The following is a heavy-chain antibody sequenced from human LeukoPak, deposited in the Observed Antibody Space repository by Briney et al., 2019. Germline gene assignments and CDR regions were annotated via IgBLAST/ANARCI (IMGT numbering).Heavy chain of an antibody. V-gene: IGHV4-39*07. Sequence: PSETLSLTCTVSGGSISGSSYYWGWIRQPPGKGLEWIGSIYYSGSTYYNPSLKSRVTISVDTSKNQFSLKLSSVTAADAAVYYCARVAAGIGFFQHWGQGTLVTVSS. D-gene: IGHD6-13*01. CDR2: IYYSGST. CDR1: GGSISGSSYY. J-gene: IGHJ1*01. CDR3: ARVAAGIGFFQH.